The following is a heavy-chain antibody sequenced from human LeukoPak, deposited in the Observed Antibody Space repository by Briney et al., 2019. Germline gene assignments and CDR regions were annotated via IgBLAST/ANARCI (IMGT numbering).Heavy chain of an antibody. CDR3: ARDRGVYSSSLVDY. J-gene: IGHJ4*02. V-gene: IGHV4-61*02. D-gene: IGHD6-6*01. CDR1: GGSISSSSYY. CDR2: IYTSGST. Sequence: SETLSLTCTVSGGSISSSSYYWGWIRQPPGKGLEWIGRIYTSGSTNYNPSLKSRVTISVDTSKNQFSLKLSSVTAADTAVYYCARDRGVYSSSLVDYWGQGTLVTVSS.